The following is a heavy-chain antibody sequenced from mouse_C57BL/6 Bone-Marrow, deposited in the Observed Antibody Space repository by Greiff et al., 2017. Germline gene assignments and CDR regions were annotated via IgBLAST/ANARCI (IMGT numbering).Heavy chain of an antibody. CDR2: IYPRSGNT. CDR3: AREDYDKSAWFAY. J-gene: IGHJ3*01. Sequence: QVQLQQSGAELARPGASVKLSCKASGYTFTSYGISWVKQRTGQGLEWIGEIYPRSGNTYYNEKFKGKATLTADKSSSTAYMELRSLTAEDSAVYFCAREDYDKSAWFAYWGQGTLVTVSA. V-gene: IGHV1-81*01. D-gene: IGHD2-4*01. CDR1: GYTFTSYG.